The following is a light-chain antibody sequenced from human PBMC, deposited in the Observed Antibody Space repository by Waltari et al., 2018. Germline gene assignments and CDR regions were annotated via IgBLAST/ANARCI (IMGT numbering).Light chain of an antibody. CDR3: QQYNTYSS. V-gene: IGKV1-5*03. CDR2: KAS. J-gene: IGKJ2*01. CDR1: QSISNY. Sequence: DIQMTQSPSTLSASVGDSVTITCRASQSISNYLAWYQQKPGKAPNLLIYKASILKSGVSSRFSGSGSGTQFTLTISSLQPGDFATYFCQQYNTYSSFGQGTKLEIK.